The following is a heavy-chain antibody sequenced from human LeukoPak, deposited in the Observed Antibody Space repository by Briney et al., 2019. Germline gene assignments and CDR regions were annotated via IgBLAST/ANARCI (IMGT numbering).Heavy chain of an antibody. Sequence: SETLSLTCTVSGGSISSSSYYWGWIRQPPGKGLEWIVSIYYSGSTYYNPSLKSRVTISVDTSKNQFSLKLSSVTAADTAVYYCAINGYCSGGSCYSYYYYYYMDVWGKGTTVTVSS. D-gene: IGHD2-15*01. CDR3: AINGYCSGGSCYSYYYYYYMDV. CDR1: GGSISSSSYY. V-gene: IGHV4-39*07. CDR2: IYYSGST. J-gene: IGHJ6*03.